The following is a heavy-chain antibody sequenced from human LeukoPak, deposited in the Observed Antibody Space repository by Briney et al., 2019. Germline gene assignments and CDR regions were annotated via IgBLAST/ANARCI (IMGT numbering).Heavy chain of an antibody. Sequence: GGSLRLSCAASGFTFTNYAMAWVGQAPGKGLEWVSAFGGGSAYYADSVKGRFTISRDNSKNTLYLQVNSLRADDTAVYYCARVSGSFDMWGQGTMVTVSS. D-gene: IGHD3-10*01. CDR2: FGGGSA. CDR1: GFTFTNYA. J-gene: IGHJ3*02. CDR3: ARVSGSFDM. V-gene: IGHV3-23*01.